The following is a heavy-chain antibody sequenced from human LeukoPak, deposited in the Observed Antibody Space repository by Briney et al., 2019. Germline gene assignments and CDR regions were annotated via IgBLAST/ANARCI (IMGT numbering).Heavy chain of an antibody. D-gene: IGHD3-9*01. CDR2: IYYSGST. CDR3: ARESEFDATGYLY. CDR1: GGSISSSSYY. V-gene: IGHV4-39*02. Sequence: SETLSLTCTVSGGSISSSSYYWGWIRQPPGKGLEWIGSIYYSGSTYYNPSLKSRVTMSVDTSKNHFSVKLSSVTAADTAVYYCARESEFDATGYLYWGQGILVTVSS. J-gene: IGHJ4*02.